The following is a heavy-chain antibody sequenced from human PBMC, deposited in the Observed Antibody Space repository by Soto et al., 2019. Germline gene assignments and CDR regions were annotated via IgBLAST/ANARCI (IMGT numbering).Heavy chain of an antibody. CDR1: GGSISSNSYY. Sequence: SETLSLTCTVSGGSISSNSYYWGWIRQPPGKGLEWIGSIYFGGSTVYNPSFKSRVTISVDTSKNQFSLKLNSVTAADTAVYYCARDLWGYCGTDCYPLDVWGQGTTVTVSS. CDR3: ARDLWGYCGTDCYPLDV. J-gene: IGHJ6*02. CDR2: IYFGGST. D-gene: IGHD2-21*02. V-gene: IGHV4-39*07.